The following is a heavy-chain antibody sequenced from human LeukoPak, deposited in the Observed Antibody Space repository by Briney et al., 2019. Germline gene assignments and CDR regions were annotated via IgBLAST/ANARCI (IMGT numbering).Heavy chain of an antibody. CDR3: ARGVLLWSPSTPYFNYGMDV. CDR2: INHSGST. V-gene: IGHV4-34*01. Sequence: SETLSLTCAVYGGSFSGYYWSWIRQPPGKGLEWIGEINHSGSTNYNPSLKSRVTISVDTSKNQFSLKLSSVTAADTAVYYCARGVLLWSPSTPYFNYGMDVWGKGTTVTVSS. CDR1: GGSFSGYY. D-gene: IGHD2-2*01. J-gene: IGHJ6*04.